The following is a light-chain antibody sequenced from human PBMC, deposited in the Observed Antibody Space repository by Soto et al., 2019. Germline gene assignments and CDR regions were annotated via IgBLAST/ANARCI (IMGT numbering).Light chain of an antibody. CDR2: GTS. Sequence: EIVMTQSPATLSVSPGEGATLSCRASQSVSNNYLAWYQQKPGQAPRLLIYGTSSRATGIPDRFSGSGSGTDFTLTISRLEPEDFAVYYCQQYGNSPITFGQGTRLEIK. V-gene: IGKV3-20*01. CDR1: QSVSNNY. CDR3: QQYGNSPIT. J-gene: IGKJ5*01.